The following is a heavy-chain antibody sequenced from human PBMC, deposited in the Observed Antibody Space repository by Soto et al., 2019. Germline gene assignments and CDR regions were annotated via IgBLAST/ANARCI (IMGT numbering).Heavy chain of an antibody. Sequence: EVQLVESGGGLVQPGGSLRLSCAASGFTFSSYDMHWVRQATGKGLEWVSAIGTAGDTYYPGSVKGRFTISRENAKNSLYLQMNSLRAGDTAVYYCARGRTVVTHYWYFDLWGRGTLVTVSS. CDR2: IGTAGDT. J-gene: IGHJ2*01. D-gene: IGHD2-15*01. V-gene: IGHV3-13*04. CDR1: GFTFSSYD. CDR3: ARGRTVVTHYWYFDL.